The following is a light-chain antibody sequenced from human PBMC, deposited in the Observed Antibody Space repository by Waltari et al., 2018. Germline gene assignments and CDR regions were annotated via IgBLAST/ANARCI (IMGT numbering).Light chain of an antibody. CDR1: ILRNYY. CDR2: GKN. CDR3: NSRDKSNQLM. Sequence: SSELTQDPAVSVALGQTVRITCQGDILRNYYASWYQKKPGQAPLLVAYGKNKRPSGLPGRFSASSSATTSSLTITGAQADDEADYYCNSRDKSNQLMFGGGTKLTVL. J-gene: IGLJ3*02. V-gene: IGLV3-19*01.